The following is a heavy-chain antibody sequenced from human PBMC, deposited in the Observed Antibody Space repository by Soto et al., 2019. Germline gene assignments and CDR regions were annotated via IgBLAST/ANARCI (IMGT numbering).Heavy chain of an antibody. CDR3: ARVLGYIVVVPAAPGEAFDI. Sequence: SVKVSCKASGGTFSSYAISWVRQAPGQGLEWMGGIIPIFGTANYAQKFQGRVTITADESTSTAYMELSSLRSEDTAVYYCARVLGYIVVVPAAPGEAFDIWGQGTMVTVSS. J-gene: IGHJ3*02. CDR1: GGTFSSYA. CDR2: IIPIFGTA. V-gene: IGHV1-69*13. D-gene: IGHD2-2*01.